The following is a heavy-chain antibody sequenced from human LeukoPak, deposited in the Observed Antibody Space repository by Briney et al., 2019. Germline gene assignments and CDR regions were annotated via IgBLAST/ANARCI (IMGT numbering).Heavy chain of an antibody. CDR1: GFIFRNYW. CDR2: ISPTGSTT. D-gene: IGHD6-6*01. J-gene: IGHJ4*02. CDR3: ARGPNSNWSGLDF. V-gene: IGHV3-74*01. Sequence: GGSLRLSCAASGFIFRNYWMHWVRQAPGKGLVWVSRISPTGSTTSYADSVKGRFTVSRDNAKNTLYLQVNNLRAEDTAVYYCARGPNSNWSGLDFWGQGTLLTVSS.